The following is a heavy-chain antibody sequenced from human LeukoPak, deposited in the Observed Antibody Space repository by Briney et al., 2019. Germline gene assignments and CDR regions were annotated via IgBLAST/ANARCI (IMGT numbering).Heavy chain of an antibody. CDR1: GFTFSNYW. D-gene: IGHD4-11*01. CDR3: ARGGPTPFYFDY. Sequence: PGGSLRLSCAASGFTFSNYWMSWVRQAPGKGLEWVANIKQDGTEIYYVDSVKGRFTISRDSAKNSLYLQMNSVRGEDTAVYYCARGGPTPFYFDYWGQGTLVTVSS. J-gene: IGHJ4*02. V-gene: IGHV3-7*01. CDR2: IKQDGTEI.